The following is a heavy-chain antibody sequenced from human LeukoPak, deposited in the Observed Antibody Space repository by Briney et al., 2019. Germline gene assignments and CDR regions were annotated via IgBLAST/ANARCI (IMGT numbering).Heavy chain of an antibody. Sequence: PGRCLRLSCAASGFTFSSYGMHWVRQAPGKGLEWVAVIRYDGSNKYYADSVKGRFTISRDNSKNTLYLQMNSLRAEDTAVYYCAPGIEGDWGQGTLVTVSS. D-gene: IGHD6-13*01. CDR1: GFTFSSYG. CDR3: APGIEGD. CDR2: IRYDGSNK. V-gene: IGHV3-30*02. J-gene: IGHJ4*02.